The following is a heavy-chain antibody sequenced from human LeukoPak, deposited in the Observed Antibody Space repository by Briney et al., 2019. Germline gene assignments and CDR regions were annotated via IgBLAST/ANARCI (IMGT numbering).Heavy chain of an antibody. D-gene: IGHD4-17*01. Sequence: PGGSLRLSCAASGFTFSSYSMNWVCQAPGKGLEWVSSISSSSSYIYYADSVKGRFTISRDNAKNSLYLQMNSLRAEDTAVCYCARDYGDPRDAFDIWGQGTMVTVSS. CDR3: ARDYGDPRDAFDI. V-gene: IGHV3-21*01. CDR1: GFTFSSYS. J-gene: IGHJ3*02. CDR2: ISSSSSYI.